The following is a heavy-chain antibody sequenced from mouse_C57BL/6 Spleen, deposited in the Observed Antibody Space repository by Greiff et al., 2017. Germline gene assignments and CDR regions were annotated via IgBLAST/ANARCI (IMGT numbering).Heavy chain of an antibody. J-gene: IGHJ4*01. CDR3: ARSNGYETMDY. D-gene: IGHD2-2*01. CDR2: IYPGSGNT. Sequence: QVQLQQSGAELVRPGASVKLSCKASGYTFTDYYINWVKQRPGQGLEWIARIYPGSGNTYYNEKFKGKATLTAEKSSSTAYMQLSSLTSEDSAVYFCARSNGYETMDYWGQGTSVTVSS. V-gene: IGHV1-76*01. CDR1: GYTFTDYY.